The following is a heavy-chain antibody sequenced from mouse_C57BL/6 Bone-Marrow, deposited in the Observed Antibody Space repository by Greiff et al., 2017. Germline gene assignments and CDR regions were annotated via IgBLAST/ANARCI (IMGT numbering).Heavy chain of an antibody. D-gene: IGHD1-1*01. Sequence: QVQLQQPGAELVKPGASVKLSCKASGYTFTSYWMHWVKQRPGQGLEWIGMIHPNSGSTNYNEKFKSKATLTVDKSSSTAYMQLSSLTSEDSAVYYCARSGLRYPAGFAYWGQGTLVTVSA. CDR3: ARSGLRYPAGFAY. CDR1: GYTFTSYW. J-gene: IGHJ3*01. V-gene: IGHV1-64*01. CDR2: IHPNSGST.